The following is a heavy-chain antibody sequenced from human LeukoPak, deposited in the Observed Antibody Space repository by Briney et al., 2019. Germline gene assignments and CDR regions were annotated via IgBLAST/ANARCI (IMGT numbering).Heavy chain of an antibody. CDR1: GYSITSSSW. CDR3: ARKENVYYYFDY. CDR2: IYHSGTT. D-gene: IGHD3-10*01. Sequence: ETLSLTCAVSGYSITSSSWWGWIRQPSGKGLEWIGYIYHSGTTYYNPSLQSRVTMSVDTSKNQFSLKLSSVTAVDTAVYYCARKENVYYYFDYWGQGTLVTVSS. V-gene: IGHV4-28*01. J-gene: IGHJ4*02.